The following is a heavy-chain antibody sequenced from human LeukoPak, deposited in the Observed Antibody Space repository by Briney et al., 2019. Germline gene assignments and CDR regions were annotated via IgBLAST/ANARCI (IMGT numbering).Heavy chain of an antibody. D-gene: IGHD2-21*02. CDR2: ISAYNGNT. CDR1: GYTFTSYG. J-gene: IGHJ6*03. Sequence: ASVKVSCKASGYTFTSYGISWVRQAPGQGLEWMGWISAYNGNTNYAQKLQGRVTMTTDTSTSTAYMELRSLRSDDTAVYYCARTLCGGDCYSEGAYYYYYMDVWGKGTTVTVSS. V-gene: IGHV1-18*01. CDR3: ARTLCGGDCYSEGAYYYYYMDV.